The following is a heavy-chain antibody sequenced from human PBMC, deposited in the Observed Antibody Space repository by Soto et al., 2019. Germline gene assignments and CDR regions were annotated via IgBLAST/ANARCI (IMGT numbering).Heavy chain of an antibody. V-gene: IGHV3-21*01. D-gene: IGHD2-15*01. J-gene: IGHJ3*02. CDR2: ISSSSSYI. Sequence: GGSLRLSCAASGFTFSSYSMNWVRQAPGKGLEWVSSISSSSSYIYYADSVKGRFTISRDNAKNSLYLQMNSLRAEDTAVYYCARDPGYCSGGSCYSDVFDIWGQGIMVTF. CDR3: ARDPGYCSGGSCYSDVFDI. CDR1: GFTFSSYS.